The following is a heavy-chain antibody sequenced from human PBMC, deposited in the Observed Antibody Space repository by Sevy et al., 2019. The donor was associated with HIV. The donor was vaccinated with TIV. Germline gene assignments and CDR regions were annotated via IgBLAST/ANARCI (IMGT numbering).Heavy chain of an antibody. D-gene: IGHD1-26*01. CDR3: ARATSGSQGTGQYFQH. CDR2: ISGYNGDT. V-gene: IGHV1-18*01. Sequence: ASVKVSCKASGYTFNSYVITWVRQAPGQGLEWMGKISGYNGDTKYGQKFQGRVTMTTDPSTSTAYMELRSLKSDDTAVYYCARATSGSQGTGQYFQHRGQGTLVTVSS. CDR1: GYTFNSYV. J-gene: IGHJ1*01.